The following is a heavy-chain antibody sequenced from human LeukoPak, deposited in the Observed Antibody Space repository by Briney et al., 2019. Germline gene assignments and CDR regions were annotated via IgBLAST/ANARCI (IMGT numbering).Heavy chain of an antibody. CDR2: IYHSGSI. Sequence: SETLSLTCAVSGDSISSSNWWSWVRQPPGKGLEWIGEIYHSGSINYNPSLKSRVTMPLDKSKNQFSLSLTSVTAADTAVYYCAREAAGQWFDPWGQGTLVTVSS. J-gene: IGHJ5*02. V-gene: IGHV4-4*02. D-gene: IGHD6-25*01. CDR3: AREAAGQWFDP. CDR1: GDSISSSNW.